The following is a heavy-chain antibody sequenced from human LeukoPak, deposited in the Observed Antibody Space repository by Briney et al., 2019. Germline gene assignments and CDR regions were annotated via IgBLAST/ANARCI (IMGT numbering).Heavy chain of an antibody. Sequence: GGSLRLSCAASGFTFSSYWMSWVRQAPGKGLEWVANIKQDGSEKYYVDSVKGRFTISRDNAKNSLYLQMNSLRAEDTAVYYCARDEHCSSTSCYPDAFGIWGQGTMVTVSS. V-gene: IGHV3-7*01. CDR3: ARDEHCSSTSCYPDAFGI. CDR1: GFTFSSYW. D-gene: IGHD2-2*01. CDR2: IKQDGSEK. J-gene: IGHJ3*02.